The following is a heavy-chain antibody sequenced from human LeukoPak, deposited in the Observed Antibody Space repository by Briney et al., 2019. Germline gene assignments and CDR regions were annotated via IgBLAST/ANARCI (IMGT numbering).Heavy chain of an antibody. CDR2: IYHSGST. D-gene: IGHD1-26*01. J-gene: IGHJ5*02. V-gene: IGHV4-38-2*02. CDR3: ARVQWDLSGWFDP. CDR1: GYSISSGYY. Sequence: SETLSLTCTVSGYSISSGYYWGWIRQPPGKGLEWIGSIYHSGSTYYNPSLKSRVTISVDTSKNQFSLKLSSVTAADTAVYYCARVQWDLSGWFDPWGQGTLVTVSS.